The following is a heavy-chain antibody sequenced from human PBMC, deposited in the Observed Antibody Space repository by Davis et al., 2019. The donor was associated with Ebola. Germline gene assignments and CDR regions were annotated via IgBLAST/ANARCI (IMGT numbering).Heavy chain of an antibody. V-gene: IGHV1-2*02. D-gene: IGHD3-3*01. CDR3: ARVRLRFLEWLLPGGYFDY. CDR2: INPNSGGT. J-gene: IGHJ4*02. CDR1: GYTFTSYY. Sequence: ASVKVSCKASGYTFTSYYMHWVRQAPGQGLEWMGWINPNSGGTNYAQKFQGRVTMTRDTSISTAYMELSRLRSDDTAVYYCARVRLRFLEWLLPGGYFDYWGQGTLVTVSS.